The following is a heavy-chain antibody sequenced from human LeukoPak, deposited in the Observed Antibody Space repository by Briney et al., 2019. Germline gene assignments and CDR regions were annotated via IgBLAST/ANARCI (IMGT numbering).Heavy chain of an antibody. CDR2: IYTSGST. CDR3: ARFGSSSWDYYYMDV. J-gene: IGHJ6*03. V-gene: IGHV4-4*09. D-gene: IGHD6-13*01. Sequence: SETLSLTCTVSGGSISSYYWSWIRQPPGMGLEWIGYIYTSGSTNYNPSLKSRVTISVDTSKNQFSLKLSSVTAADTAVYYCARFGSSSWDYYYMDVWGKGTTVTVSS. CDR1: GGSISSYY.